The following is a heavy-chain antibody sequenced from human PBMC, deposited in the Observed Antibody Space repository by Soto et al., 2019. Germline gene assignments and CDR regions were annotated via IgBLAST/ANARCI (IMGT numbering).Heavy chain of an antibody. CDR1: GFTFSSYA. J-gene: IGHJ4*02. V-gene: IGHV3-23*01. CDR3: AKYYDSSGYYSWEGPYHFDY. CDR2: ISGSGGST. D-gene: IGHD3-22*01. Sequence: GGSLRLSCAASGFTFSSYAMSWVRQAPGKGLEWVSAISGSGGSTYYADSVKGRFTISRDNSKNTLYLQMNSLRAEDTAVYYCAKYYDSSGYYSWEGPYHFDYWGQGTLVTVSS.